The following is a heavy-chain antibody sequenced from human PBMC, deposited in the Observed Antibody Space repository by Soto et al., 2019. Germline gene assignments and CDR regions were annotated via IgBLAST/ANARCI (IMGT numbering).Heavy chain of an antibody. CDR3: AHYDLQH. V-gene: IGHV2-5*02. Sequence: QISLKESGPTLVRPTQTLTLTCTFSGFSLSTSGVGVGWIRQPSGKALEWLALVYWDNDKRYSPSLKSRLTITKDTSTNQVVLTMTNMDPADTGTYYCAHYDLQHWGQGTLVTVSS. CDR2: VYWDNDK. J-gene: IGHJ1*01. CDR1: GFSLSTSGVG.